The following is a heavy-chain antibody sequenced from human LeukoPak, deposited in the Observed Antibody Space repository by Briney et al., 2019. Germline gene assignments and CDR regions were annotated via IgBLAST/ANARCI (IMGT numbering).Heavy chain of an antibody. CDR3: ARDLSIAARRGVDY. CDR1: GFTFSSYA. D-gene: IGHD6-6*01. J-gene: IGHJ4*02. V-gene: IGHV3-48*01. Sequence: GGSLRLSCAASGFTFSSYAMSWVRQAPGKGLEWVSYISSSSSTIYYADSVKGRFTISRDNAKNSLYLQMNSLRAEDTAVYYCARDLSIAARRGVDYWGQGTLVTVSS. CDR2: ISSSSSTI.